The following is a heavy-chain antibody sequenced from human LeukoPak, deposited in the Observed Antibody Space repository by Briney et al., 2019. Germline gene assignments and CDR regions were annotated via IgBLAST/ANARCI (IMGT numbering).Heavy chain of an antibody. CDR2: IKQDGSEK. CDR3: TRGLGTSFDY. CDR1: GFTFGIYW. D-gene: IGHD7-27*01. V-gene: IGHV3-7*01. J-gene: IGHJ4*02. Sequence: PGGSLRLSCAASGFTFGIYWMSWVRQAPGKGLEWVANIKQDGSEKYYVDSVRGRFNIIRDNADNSLYLQMDDMRDDDTAVYFCTRGLGTSFDYWGQGVLVTVSS.